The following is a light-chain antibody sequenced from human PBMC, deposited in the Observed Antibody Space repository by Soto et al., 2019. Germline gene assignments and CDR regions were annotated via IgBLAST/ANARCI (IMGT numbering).Light chain of an antibody. J-gene: IGLJ3*02. Sequence: QSVLTQSSSASASLGSSVKLTCTLSSGHSSYAIAWHQQQPGKAPRYLMKLEGSGSQNKGSGVPDRFSGSSSGADRYLAISNLQSEDEADYYCETWDSYTRVFGGGTKLTVL. CDR2: LEGSGSQ. CDR1: SGHSSYA. CDR3: ETWDSYTRV. V-gene: IGLV4-60*03.